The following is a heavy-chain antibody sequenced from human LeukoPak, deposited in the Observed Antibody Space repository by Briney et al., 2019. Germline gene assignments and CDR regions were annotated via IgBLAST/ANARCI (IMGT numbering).Heavy chain of an antibody. CDR1: GYTYTRFG. Sequence: ASVKVSCKASGYTYTRFGISWLRQAPGQGPEWMGWISGYNGNTNYAQKYQGRVTMTTDTSTTTAHMELRSLRSVDTAVYYCARVTLEVQYFDYWGQGTLVTVSS. J-gene: IGHJ4*02. CDR2: ISGYNGNT. D-gene: IGHD1-1*01. V-gene: IGHV1-18*01. CDR3: ARVTLEVQYFDY.